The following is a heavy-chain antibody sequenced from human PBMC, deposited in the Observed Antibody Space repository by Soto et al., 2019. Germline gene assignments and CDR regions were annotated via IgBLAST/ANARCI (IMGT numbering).Heavy chain of an antibody. V-gene: IGHV3-33*01. CDR1: GFTFNIYG. D-gene: IGHD6-6*01. Sequence: PGGSLRLSCAASGFTFNIYGMHWVRQAPGKGLEWVAVIWYDGSKKYYADSVKGRFTISRDNSKNTLLLQMNSLRVEDTAVYYCAREGSSSFHWFDPWGQGTLVTVSS. CDR2: IWYDGSKK. J-gene: IGHJ5*02. CDR3: AREGSSSFHWFDP.